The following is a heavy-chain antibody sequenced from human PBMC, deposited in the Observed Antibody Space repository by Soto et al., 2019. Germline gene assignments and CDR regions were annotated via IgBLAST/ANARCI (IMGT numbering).Heavy chain of an antibody. CDR1: GFTFNTYS. J-gene: IGHJ4*02. CDR3: ARAGGTTVTGLWHFDS. CDR2: IWYDGTQK. Sequence: GGALRLSCEASGFTFNTYSMHWVRQPPGKGLEWLAAIWYDGTQKYYADSVKGRFIISRDNSKKTLYLEMNSLRAEDTAVYYCARAGGTTVTGLWHFDSWGQGTLVTVSS. V-gene: IGHV3-33*01. D-gene: IGHD4-17*01.